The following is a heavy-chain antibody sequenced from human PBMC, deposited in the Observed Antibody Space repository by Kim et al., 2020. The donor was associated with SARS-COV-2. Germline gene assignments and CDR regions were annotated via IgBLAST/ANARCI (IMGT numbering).Heavy chain of an antibody. J-gene: IGHJ5*02. Sequence: SETLSLTCTVSGGSISSSSYYWGWIRQPPGKGLEWIGSIYYSGSTYYNPSLKSRVTISVDTTKNQFPLKLSSVTAADTAVYYCARVRKLMLEGYCSGGSCLNWFDPWGQGTLVTVSS. D-gene: IGHD2-15*01. CDR2: IYYSGST. CDR1: GGSISSSSYY. V-gene: IGHV4-39*01. CDR3: ARVRKLMLEGYCSGGSCLNWFDP.